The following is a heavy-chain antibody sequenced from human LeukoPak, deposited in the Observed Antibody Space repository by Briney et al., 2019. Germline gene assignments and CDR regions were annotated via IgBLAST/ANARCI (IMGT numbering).Heavy chain of an antibody. J-gene: IGHJ6*02. CDR2: ISGSGGST. CDR1: GFTFSSYA. D-gene: IGHD2-15*01. CDR3: ARGTVVVPSGGMDV. Sequence: GGSLRLSCAASGFTFSSYAMSWVRQAPGKGLEWVSAISGSGGSTYYADSVKGRFTISRDNSKNTLYLQMNSLRAEDTAVYYCARGTVVVPSGGMDVWGQGTTVTVSS. V-gene: IGHV3-23*01.